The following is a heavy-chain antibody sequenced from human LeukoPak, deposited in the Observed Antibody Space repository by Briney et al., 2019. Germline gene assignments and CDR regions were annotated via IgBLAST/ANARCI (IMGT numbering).Heavy chain of an antibody. CDR2: MYYSGST. CDR3: ARSPCTSASCPRRNVFDV. J-gene: IGHJ3*01. Sequence: SSEALSLTCTVSGGSISNYYWSWIRQPPGNGLEWIGYMYYSGSTNYNPSLESRVTISGDTSKNQFSLKLISVTAADTAVYYCARSPCTSASCPRRNVFDVWGQGTMVTVSS. D-gene: IGHD2-2*01. V-gene: IGHV4-59*08. CDR1: GGSISNYY.